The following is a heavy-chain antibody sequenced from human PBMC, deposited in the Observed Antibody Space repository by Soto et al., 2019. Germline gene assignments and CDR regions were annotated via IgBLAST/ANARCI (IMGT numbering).Heavy chain of an antibody. J-gene: IGHJ6*02. Sequence: ASLKVSFKASGYTFTGYYMHWVRQAPGQGLEWMGWINPNSGGTNYAQKCQGRVTMTRDTSISTAYMELSRLRSDDTAVYYCARVTSNSNYYYGMDVWGQGTTVTVSS. V-gene: IGHV1-2*02. D-gene: IGHD4-4*01. CDR3: ARVTSNSNYYYGMDV. CDR1: GYTFTGYY. CDR2: INPNSGGT.